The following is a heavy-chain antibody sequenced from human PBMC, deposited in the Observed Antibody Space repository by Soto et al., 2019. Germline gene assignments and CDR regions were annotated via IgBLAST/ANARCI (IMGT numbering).Heavy chain of an antibody. J-gene: IGHJ6*02. CDR3: ARSIPGPVSYYYGMED. CDR1: VGTFSSYA. Sequence: QVQLVQSGAEVKKPGSSVKVSCKASVGTFSSYAISWVRQAPGQGLEWMGGIIPIFGTANYAQKFQGRVTITADESTSTDYMKLSSLRSKDKAVYYCARSIPGPVSYYYGMEDWGQGTTVTVSS. V-gene: IGHV1-69*12. CDR2: IIPIFGTA. D-gene: IGHD1-1*01.